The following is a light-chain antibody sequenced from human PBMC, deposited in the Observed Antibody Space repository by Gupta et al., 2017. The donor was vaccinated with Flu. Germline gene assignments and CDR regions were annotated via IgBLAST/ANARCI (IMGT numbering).Light chain of an antibody. CDR3: MKAVKTALT. Sequence: GESAYISCRCSQRLQNRNGYTYLDWYMQKKGQSTQRLIYLGSDRASGVTDRVSASGSETECRLRINRVEAEDGGCYYCMKAVKTALTFGRGTKVEI. V-gene: IGKV2-28*01. J-gene: IGKJ4*01. CDR1: QRLQNRNGYTY. CDR2: LGS.